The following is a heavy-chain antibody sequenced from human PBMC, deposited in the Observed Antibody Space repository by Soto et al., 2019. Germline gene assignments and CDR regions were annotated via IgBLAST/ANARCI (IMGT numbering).Heavy chain of an antibody. J-gene: IGHJ6*02. CDR3: ARRDYDFWSGYYNGYYYYGMDV. D-gene: IGHD3-3*01. Sequence: SETLSLTCTVSGGSISSYYWSWIRQPPGKGLEWIGYIYYSGSTYYNPSLKSRVTISVDTSKNQFSLKLSSVTAADTAVYYCARRDYDFWSGYYNGYYYYGMDVWGQGTTVTVSS. V-gene: IGHV4-59*04. CDR1: GGSISSYY. CDR2: IYYSGST.